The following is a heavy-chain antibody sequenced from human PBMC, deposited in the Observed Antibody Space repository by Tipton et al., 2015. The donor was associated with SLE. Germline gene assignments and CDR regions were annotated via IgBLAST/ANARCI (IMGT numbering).Heavy chain of an antibody. CDR3: ARSYYDSSGYYRYWYFDL. D-gene: IGHD3-22*01. CDR1: GGSISSDGYS. J-gene: IGHJ2*01. Sequence: TLSLTCAVSGGSISSDGYSWSWIRQPPGKGLEWIGEINHSGSTNYNPSLKSRVTISVDTSKNQFSLKLSSVTAADTAVYYCARSYYDSSGYYRYWYFDLWGRGTLVTVSS. CDR2: INHSGST. V-gene: IGHV4-30-2*01.